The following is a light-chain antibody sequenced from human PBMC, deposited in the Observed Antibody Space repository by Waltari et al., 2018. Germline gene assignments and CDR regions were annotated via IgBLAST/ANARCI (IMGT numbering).Light chain of an antibody. CDR2: GNN. CDR1: SSNIGADYD. Sequence: QSVLTQPPSVSGAPGQRVTISCTGNSSNIGADYDVQWYQQLPGTAPKLLIFGNNNRPAGVPDLFSDFKSGTSGSLAITGLQAEDEADYYCQSYDKDLSIMIFGGGTRLTVL. CDR3: QSYDKDLSIMI. J-gene: IGLJ2*01. V-gene: IGLV1-40*01.